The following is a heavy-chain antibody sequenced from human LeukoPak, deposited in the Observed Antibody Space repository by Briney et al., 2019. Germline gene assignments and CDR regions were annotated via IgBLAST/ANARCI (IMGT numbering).Heavy chain of an antibody. CDR2: MNPNSGNT. V-gene: IGHV1-8*01. Sequence: ASVKVSCKASGYTFTSYDINWVRQATGQGLEWMGWMNPNSGNTGYAQKFQGRVTITRNTSISTAYMELSSLRSEDTAVYYCARGDVYYGSGEFDYWGQGTLVTVSS. D-gene: IGHD3-10*01. CDR3: ARGDVYYGSGEFDY. J-gene: IGHJ4*02. CDR1: GYTFTSYD.